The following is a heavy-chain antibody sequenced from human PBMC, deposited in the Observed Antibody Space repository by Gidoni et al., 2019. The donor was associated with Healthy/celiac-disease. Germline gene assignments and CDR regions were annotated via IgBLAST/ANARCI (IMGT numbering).Heavy chain of an antibody. CDR2: IYPGDSDT. D-gene: IGHD1-26*01. Sequence: EVQLVQPGAEVKKPGESLKISCKGSGYSCTSYWIGWVRQMPGKGLEWMGIIYPGDSDTRYSPSFQGQVTISADKSISTAYLQWSSLKASDTAMYYCARRSKHHLGTDAFDIWGQGTMVTVSS. J-gene: IGHJ3*02. CDR3: ARRSKHHLGTDAFDI. V-gene: IGHV5-51*01. CDR1: GYSCTSYW.